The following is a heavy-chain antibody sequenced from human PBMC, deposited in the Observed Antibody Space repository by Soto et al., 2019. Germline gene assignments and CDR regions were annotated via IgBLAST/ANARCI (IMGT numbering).Heavy chain of an antibody. D-gene: IGHD1-26*01. V-gene: IGHV1-69*01. CDR1: GGTFSTYG. Sequence: QVQLVQSGAEVTKPGSSVKVSCKASGGTFSTYGITWVRQASGQGLEWMGGLIPIFGTIKFAQKFQGRLTITPDESTSTVYMELSRLTSEDTAVYYCAARERVDAFDVWGQGTMVTVSS. CDR2: LIPIFGTI. CDR3: AARERVDAFDV. J-gene: IGHJ3*01.